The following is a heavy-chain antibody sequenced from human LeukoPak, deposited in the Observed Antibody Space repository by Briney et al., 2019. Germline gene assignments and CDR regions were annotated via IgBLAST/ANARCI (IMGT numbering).Heavy chain of an antibody. CDR3: AKDTAYILTGYSYYYYYGMDV. Sequence: GRSLRLSCAASGFTFSSYGLLWVRQAPGKGLEWVAVISYDGSNKYYADSVKGRFTISRDNSKNTLYLQMNSLIAEDTAVYYCAKDTAYILTGYSYYYYYGMDVWGQGTTVTVSS. CDR2: ISYDGSNK. D-gene: IGHD3-9*01. J-gene: IGHJ6*02. CDR1: GFTFSSYG. V-gene: IGHV3-30*18.